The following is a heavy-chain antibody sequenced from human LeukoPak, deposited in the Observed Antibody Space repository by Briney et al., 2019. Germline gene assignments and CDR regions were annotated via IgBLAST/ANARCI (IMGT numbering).Heavy chain of an antibody. CDR1: GYTFTSYD. CDR2: MNPYSGIT. Sequence: ASVKVSCKASGYTFTSYDINWVRQAPGQGLEWMGWMNPYSGITGYPQKFQGRVTMTRDTSISTAYVELSSLTSEDTAVYFCARENVNRGSSWGYDYFGMDVWGQGTAVTVSS. V-gene: IGHV1-8*01. J-gene: IGHJ6*02. CDR3: ARENVNRGSSWGYDYFGMDV. D-gene: IGHD6-13*01.